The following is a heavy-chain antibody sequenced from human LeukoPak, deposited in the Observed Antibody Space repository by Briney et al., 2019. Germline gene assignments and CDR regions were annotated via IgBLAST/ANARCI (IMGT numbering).Heavy chain of an antibody. CDR1: GRSLSSSSYD. CDR3: ATLLSSSSFFAY. V-gene: IGHV4-39*07. J-gene: IGHJ4*02. CDR2: IYYSGST. D-gene: IGHD3-10*01. Sequence: SQTLSLTCTVSGRSLSSSSYDWGWLRQPPGRGLEWFGSIYYSGSTYYNPSLKSRVTISVDTSKNQFSLKQSSVTAADTAVECRATLLSSSSFFAYCSQGTLVTVSS.